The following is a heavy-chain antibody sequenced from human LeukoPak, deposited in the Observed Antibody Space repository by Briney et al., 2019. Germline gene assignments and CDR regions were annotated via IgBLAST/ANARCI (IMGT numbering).Heavy chain of an antibody. J-gene: IGHJ6*02. D-gene: IGHD4-17*01. CDR3: ARGIAPYGAYGYYYYGLDV. V-gene: IGHV4-39*07. CDR1: GGSISSYY. CDR2: IYYSGSP. Sequence: SETLSLTCTVSGGSISSYYWGWIRQPPGKGLEWIGTIYYSGSPYYSPSLRSRVTISVDTSNNHFSLKLSSVTAADTAVYYCARGIAPYGAYGYYYYGLDVWGRGTTVTVPS.